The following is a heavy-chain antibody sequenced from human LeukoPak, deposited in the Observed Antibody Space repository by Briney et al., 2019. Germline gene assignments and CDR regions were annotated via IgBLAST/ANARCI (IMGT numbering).Heavy chain of an antibody. V-gene: IGHV3-23*01. D-gene: IGHD1-26*01. J-gene: IGHJ4*02. CDR1: GFTFSSYA. CDR3: AKGMEWELLIAFDY. Sequence: PGGSLRLSCAASGFTFSSYAMSWVRQAPGKGLEWVSAISGSGGSTYYADSVKGRFTISRDNSKNTLHLQMNSLRAEDTAVYYCAKGMEWELLIAFDYWGQGTLVTVSS. CDR2: ISGSGGST.